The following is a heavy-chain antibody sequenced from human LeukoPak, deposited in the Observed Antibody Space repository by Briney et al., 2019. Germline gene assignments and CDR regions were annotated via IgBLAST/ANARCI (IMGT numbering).Heavy chain of an antibody. CDR2: INAGNGNT. V-gene: IGHV1-3*01. CDR1: GYTFTTYT. J-gene: IGHJ4*02. CDR3: AKDQRGAVTTSC. Sequence: ASVKVSCKVSGYTFTTYTMHWVRQAPGQRLEWMGWINAGNGNTKYSQKFQGRVTITRDTSASTAYMDLSSLRSEDTAVYYCAKDQRGAVTTSCWGQGTLVTVSS. D-gene: IGHD4-11*01.